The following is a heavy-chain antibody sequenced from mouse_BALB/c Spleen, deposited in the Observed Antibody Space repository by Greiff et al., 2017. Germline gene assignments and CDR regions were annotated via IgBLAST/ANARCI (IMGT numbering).Heavy chain of an antibody. D-gene: IGHD1-1*01. V-gene: IGHV5-17*02. CDR2: ISSGSSTI. CDR3: ARSDGIDY. Sequence: EVKLEESGGGLVQPGGSRKLSCAASGFTFSSFGMHWVRQAPEKGLEWVAYISSGSSTIYYADTVKGRFTISRDNPKNTLFLQMTSLRSEDTAMYYCARSDGIDYWGQGTTLTVSS. J-gene: IGHJ2*01. CDR1: GFTFSSFG.